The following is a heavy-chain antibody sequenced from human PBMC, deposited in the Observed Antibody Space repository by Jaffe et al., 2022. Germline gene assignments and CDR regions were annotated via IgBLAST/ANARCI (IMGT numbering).Heavy chain of an antibody. CDR1: GGSFSGYY. Sequence: QVQLQQWGAGLLKPSETLSLTCAVYGGSFSGYYWSWIRQPPGKGLEWIGEINHSGSTNYNPSLKSRVTISVDTSKNQFSLKLSSVTAADTAVYYCARGPRFVVVVAATPIFPLDYWGQGTLVTVSS. CDR3: ARGPRFVVVVAATPIFPLDY. D-gene: IGHD2-15*01. V-gene: IGHV4-34*01. J-gene: IGHJ4*02. CDR2: INHSGST.